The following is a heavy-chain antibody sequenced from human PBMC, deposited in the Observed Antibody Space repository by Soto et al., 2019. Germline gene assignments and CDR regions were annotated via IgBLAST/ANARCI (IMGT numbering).Heavy chain of an antibody. CDR1: GFTLSNHD. V-gene: IGHV3-13*01. CDR3: ARGPGSPRYYNGMDV. CDR2: IGIGGDT. J-gene: IGHJ6*02. Sequence: EVQLVESGGGLVQPGGSLRLSCAASGFTLSNHDMYWVRQGKGKGLEWVSAIGIGGDTYYPGSVKGRFTISRQNARNSLYLPMNNLRAVDTAVYYCARGPGSPRYYNGMDVWGQGTTVTVSS. D-gene: IGHD3-10*01.